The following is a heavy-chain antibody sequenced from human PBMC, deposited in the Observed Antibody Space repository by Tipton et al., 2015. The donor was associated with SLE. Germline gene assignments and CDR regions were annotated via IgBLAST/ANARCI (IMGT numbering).Heavy chain of an antibody. CDR1: GFTFSGYW. CDR3: ARDRKSGWYPHFDY. Sequence: GSLRLSCAASGFTFSGYWMSWVRQAPGKGLEWVANIKDDGGEESYADSVKGRFTVSRDNVKYSLFLQMKSLRAEDTAVYYCARDRKSGWYPHFDYWGQGNLVTVSS. V-gene: IGHV3-7*01. D-gene: IGHD6-19*01. CDR2: IKDDGGEE. J-gene: IGHJ4*02.